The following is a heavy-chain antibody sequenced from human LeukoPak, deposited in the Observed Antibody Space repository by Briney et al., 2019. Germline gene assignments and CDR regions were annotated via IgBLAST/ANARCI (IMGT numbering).Heavy chain of an antibody. CDR1: GFTFSNAW. CDR2: IKSKTDGGTT. D-gene: IGHD4-17*01. J-gene: IGHJ4*02. CDR3: TTAYTVTTLEFDY. V-gene: IGHV3-15*01. Sequence: GGSLRLSCAASGFTFSNAWMSWVRQAPGKGLEWVGRIKSKTDGGTTDYAAPVKGRFTISRDDSKNTLYLQMNSLKTEDTAVYYCTTAYTVTTLEFDYWGQGTLVTVSS.